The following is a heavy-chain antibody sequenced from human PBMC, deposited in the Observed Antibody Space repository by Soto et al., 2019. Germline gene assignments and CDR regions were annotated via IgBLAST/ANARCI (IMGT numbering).Heavy chain of an antibody. V-gene: IGHV3-74*01. CDR3: ARGPYGWFGFDY. J-gene: IGHJ4*02. Sequence: EVQLVESGGGLVQPGGSLRLSCAGSGFTFSSDWMHWVRQDPGKGLVWVSRLNSDGTSANYADSVKGRFTISRDNAKNTLFLQMNSLTAEDTALYYCARGPYGWFGFDYWCQGTLVTVSS. CDR1: GFTFSSDW. CDR2: LNSDGTSA. D-gene: IGHD3-10*01.